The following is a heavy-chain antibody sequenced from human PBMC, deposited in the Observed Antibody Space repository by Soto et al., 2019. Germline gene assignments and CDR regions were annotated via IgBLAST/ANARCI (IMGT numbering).Heavy chain of an antibody. J-gene: IGHJ4*02. CDR2: IYYSGST. D-gene: IGHD3-3*01. CDR1: GGSIRSSSYY. V-gene: IGHV4-39*01. Sequence: PSETLSLTCTVSGGSIRSSSYYWAWIRQPPGKGLEWIGSIYYSGSTYYNPSLKSRVTISVDTSKNQFSLKLSSVTAADTAVYYCARLRSITIFGVVPPPPPVYYFDYWGQGTLVTVSS. CDR3: ARLRSITIFGVVPPPPPVYYFDY.